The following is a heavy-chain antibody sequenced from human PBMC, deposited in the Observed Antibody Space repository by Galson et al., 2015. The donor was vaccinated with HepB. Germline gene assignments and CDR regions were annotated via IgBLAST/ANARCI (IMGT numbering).Heavy chain of an antibody. V-gene: IGHV1-18*01. D-gene: IGHD2-15*01. CDR2: ISAYNGNT. J-gene: IGHJ3*02. Sequence: SVKVSCKASGGTFSSYAISWVRQAPGQGLEWMGWISAYNGNTNYAQKLQGRVTMTRDTSTSTVYMELSSLRSEDTAVYYCARGGPIVVVVAAEDAFDIWGQGTMVTVSS. CDR3: ARGGPIVVVVAAEDAFDI. CDR1: GGTFSSYA.